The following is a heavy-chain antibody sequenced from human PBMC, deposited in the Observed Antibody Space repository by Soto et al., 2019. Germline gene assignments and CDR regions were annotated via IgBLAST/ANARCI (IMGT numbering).Heavy chain of an antibody. Sequence: QVQLVQSGAEVKKPGSSAKVSCKASGGTFSSYAISWVRQVPGQGLEWMGGSIPIFGTANYAQKFQGRVTLTADESKSTAYMELSSLRSEDTAVYYCARTFPDYSNYDSDYYYYGMDVWGQGTTVTVSS. V-gene: IGHV1-69*12. D-gene: IGHD4-4*01. CDR3: ARTFPDYSNYDSDYYYYGMDV. CDR1: GGTFSSYA. CDR2: SIPIFGTA. J-gene: IGHJ6*02.